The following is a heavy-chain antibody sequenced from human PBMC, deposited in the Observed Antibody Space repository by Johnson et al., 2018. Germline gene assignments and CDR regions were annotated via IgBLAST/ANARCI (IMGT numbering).Heavy chain of an antibody. D-gene: IGHD6-6*01. V-gene: IGHV3-30*18. CDR2: ISYDGSNK. CDR1: GFTFSSYG. J-gene: IGHJ3*01. Sequence: QVQLVQSGGGVVQPGRSLRLSCAASGFTFSSYGMHWVRQAPGKGLEWVAVISYDGSNKYYADSVKGRFTISRDNSKNTLYLQMNSLSAEDTAEYYCAKEYSSCLDFWGQGTMVTVSS. CDR3: AKEYSSCLDF.